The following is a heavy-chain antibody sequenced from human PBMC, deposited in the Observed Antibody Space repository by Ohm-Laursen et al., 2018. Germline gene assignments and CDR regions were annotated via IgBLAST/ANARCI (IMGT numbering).Heavy chain of an antibody. V-gene: IGHV4-38-2*01. CDR1: GHSIRSGYY. CDR2: IYPRGTT. Sequence: SETLSLTCCVSGHSIRSGYYWGWIRQPPGKGVERIGSIYPRGTTYYNPSLESRVALSVDTSKSQLSLNLTFATAADTAVYYCAGEFYFDSSGYYYWGQGILVIVSS. J-gene: IGHJ4*02. D-gene: IGHD3-22*01. CDR3: AGEFYFDSSGYYY.